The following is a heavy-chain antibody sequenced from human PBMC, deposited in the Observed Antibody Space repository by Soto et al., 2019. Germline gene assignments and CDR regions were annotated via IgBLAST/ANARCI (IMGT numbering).Heavy chain of an antibody. Sequence: LSLTCTVSGGSISSSSYYWGWIRQPPGKGLEWIGSIYYSGSTYYNPSLKSRVTISVDTSKNQFSLKLSSVTAADTAVYYCASPGYCSGGSCPLYFDYWGQGTLVTVSS. CDR3: ASPGYCSGGSCPLYFDY. CDR2: IYYSGST. V-gene: IGHV4-39*01. J-gene: IGHJ4*02. CDR1: GGSISSSSYY. D-gene: IGHD2-15*01.